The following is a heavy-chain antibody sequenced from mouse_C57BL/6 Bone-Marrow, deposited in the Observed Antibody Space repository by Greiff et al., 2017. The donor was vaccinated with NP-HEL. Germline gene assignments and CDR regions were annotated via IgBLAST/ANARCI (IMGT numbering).Heavy chain of an antibody. Sequence: VQLQQSGPELVKPGASVKISCKASGYTFTDYYMNWVKQSHGKSLEWIGDINPNNGGTSYNQKFKGKATLTVDKSSSTAYMELRSLTSEDSAVYYCARSTTVVATDYWGQGTTLTVSS. J-gene: IGHJ2*01. CDR2: INPNNGGT. V-gene: IGHV1-26*01. CDR3: ARSTTVVATDY. D-gene: IGHD1-1*01. CDR1: GYTFTDYY.